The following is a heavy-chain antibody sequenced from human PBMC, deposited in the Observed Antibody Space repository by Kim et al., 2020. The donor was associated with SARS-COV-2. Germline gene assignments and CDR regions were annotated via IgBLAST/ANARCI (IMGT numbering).Heavy chain of an antibody. V-gene: IGHV4-34*01. CDR2: INHSGST. CDR3: ARVQRTYYDILTGYFHGAFDI. J-gene: IGHJ3*02. Sequence: SETLSLTCAVYGGSFSGYYWSWIRQPPGKGLEWIGEINHSGSTNYNPSLKSRVTISVDTSKNQFSLKLSSVTAADTAVYYCARVQRTYYDILTGYFHGAFDIWGQGTMVTVSS. D-gene: IGHD3-9*01. CDR1: GGSFSGYY.